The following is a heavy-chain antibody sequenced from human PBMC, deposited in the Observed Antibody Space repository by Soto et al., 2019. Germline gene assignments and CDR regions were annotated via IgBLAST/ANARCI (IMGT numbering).Heavy chain of an antibody. Sequence: QVQLQESGPGLVKPSQTLSLTCTVSGGSISSGDYYWSCIRQPPGKGMEWIGYIYYSGSTYYNPSLKSRVTISVDTSKNQFTLKLSAVTAADTAVYYCARESMGIAAALVDYWGQGTLVTVSS. CDR3: ARESMGIAAALVDY. CDR1: GGSISSGDYY. V-gene: IGHV4-30-4*01. D-gene: IGHD6-13*01. CDR2: IYYSGST. J-gene: IGHJ4*02.